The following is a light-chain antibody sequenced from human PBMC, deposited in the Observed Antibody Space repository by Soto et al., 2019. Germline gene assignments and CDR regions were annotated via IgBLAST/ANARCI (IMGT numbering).Light chain of an antibody. CDR1: SSDVGEENY. CDR3: SSFAGSPVV. J-gene: IGLJ2*01. CDR2: EVS. Sequence: QSSLTQPTSASGSPGLSVTITCSGTSSDVGEENYVSWYQQHPGKVPKLILYEVSKWPSGVPDRFSGSRSGNTASLTVSGLQAEDEADYYCSSFAGSPVVFGGGTKLTVL. V-gene: IGLV2-8*01.